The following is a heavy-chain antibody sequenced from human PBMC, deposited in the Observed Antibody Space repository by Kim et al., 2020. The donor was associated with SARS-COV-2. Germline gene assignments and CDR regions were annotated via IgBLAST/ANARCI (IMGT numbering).Heavy chain of an antibody. CDR2: IYYSGST. J-gene: IGHJ5*02. V-gene: IGHV4-59*01. CDR1: GGSISSYY. Sequence: SETLSLTCTVSGGSISSYYWSWIRQPPGKGLEWIGYIYYSGSTNYNPSLKSRVTISVDTSKNQLSLKLSSVTAADTAVYYCARGRVVVAATPWFDPWGQGTLVTVSS. CDR3: ARGRVVVAATPWFDP. D-gene: IGHD2-15*01.